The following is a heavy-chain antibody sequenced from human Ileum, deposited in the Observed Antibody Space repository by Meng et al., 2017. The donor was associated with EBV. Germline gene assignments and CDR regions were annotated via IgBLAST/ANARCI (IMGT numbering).Heavy chain of an antibody. CDR2: INADNGNT. CDR3: ARVERGGKFDK. V-gene: IGHV1-3*01. J-gene: IGHJ4*01. D-gene: IGHD3-16*01. CDR1: GYTFSNYA. Sequence: QAELWECGAEVKKSGASVELVCKASGYTFSNYASHWVRQAPGQRPEGMGWINADNGNTKYSQKFQGRVTITRNTPASTVYMDVRSLRSEDTAVYFCARVERGGKFDKWGQGTLVTVSS.